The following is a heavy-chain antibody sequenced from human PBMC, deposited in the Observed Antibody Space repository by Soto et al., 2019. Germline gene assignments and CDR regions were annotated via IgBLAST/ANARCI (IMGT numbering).Heavy chain of an antibody. CDR2: ITGSGGGT. CDR3: STDPNGDYIGAFDN. Sequence: PGGSLRLSCAGSRFSFSNYAMTWARQAPGEGPEWVSSITGSGGGTTYADSVRGRFTISRDNSKNILYLQMDSLRADDTAVYYCSTDPNGDYIGAFDNWGQGTMVTVSS. J-gene: IGHJ3*02. D-gene: IGHD4-17*01. CDR1: RFSFSNYA. V-gene: IGHV3-23*01.